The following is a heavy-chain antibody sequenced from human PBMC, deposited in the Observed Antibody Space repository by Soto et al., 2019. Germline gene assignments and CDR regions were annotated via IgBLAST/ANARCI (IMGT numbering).Heavy chain of an antibody. CDR3: ARDRSGNYFDY. D-gene: IGHD3-10*01. V-gene: IGHV4-30-4*01. CDR2: VYYSGST. J-gene: IGHJ4*02. Sequence: SETLSLTCTVSGGSISSGDYYWSWIRHPPGKGLEWIGYVYYSGSTYYNPSLKSRVTISVDTSKNQFSLKLSSVTAADTAVYYCARDRSGNYFDYWGQGTLVTVSS. CDR1: GGSISSGDYY.